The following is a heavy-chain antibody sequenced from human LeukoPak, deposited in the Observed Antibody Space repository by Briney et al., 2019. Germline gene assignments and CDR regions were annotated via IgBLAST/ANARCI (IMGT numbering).Heavy chain of an antibody. D-gene: IGHD4-17*01. V-gene: IGHV1-8*01. CDR1: GYTFTSYD. J-gene: IGHJ4*02. CDR3: ARWVDDYGESGSDY. CDR2: MNPNSGNT. Sequence: VASVKVSCKASGYTFTSYDINWVRQATGQGLEWMGWMNPNSGNTGYAQKFQGRVTMTRNTSISIAYMELSSLRSEDTAVYYCARWVDDYGESGSDYWGQGTLVTVSS.